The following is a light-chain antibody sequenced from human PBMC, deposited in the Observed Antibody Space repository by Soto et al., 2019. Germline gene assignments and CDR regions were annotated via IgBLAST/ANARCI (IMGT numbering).Light chain of an antibody. J-gene: IGLJ1*01. Sequence: QSALTQPASVSGSPGQLITISCTGTSSDVGGYNYVSWYQHHPGKAPKLMISSVSSRPSGVSNRFSGSKSGNTASLTISGLQPEDEADYYCSSYTSSDTYVFGTGTKVTVL. CDR2: SVS. CDR3: SSYTSSDTYV. CDR1: SSDVGGYNY. V-gene: IGLV2-14*03.